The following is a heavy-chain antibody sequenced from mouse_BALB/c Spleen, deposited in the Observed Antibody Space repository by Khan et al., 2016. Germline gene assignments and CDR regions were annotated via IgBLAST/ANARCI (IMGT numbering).Heavy chain of an antibody. V-gene: IGHV14-3*02. CDR2: IDPANGNT. J-gene: IGHJ3*01. Sequence: VQLQQSGAELVKPGASVKLSCTASGFNIKDTYMHWVKQRPEQGLEWIGRIDPANGNTKYDPKFQGKATLTADTSSNTAYLQLSSLTSEDTAVYYGAREGGLRRAWFAYWGQGTLVTVSA. CDR3: AREGGLRRAWFAY. D-gene: IGHD2-4*01. CDR1: GFNIKDTY.